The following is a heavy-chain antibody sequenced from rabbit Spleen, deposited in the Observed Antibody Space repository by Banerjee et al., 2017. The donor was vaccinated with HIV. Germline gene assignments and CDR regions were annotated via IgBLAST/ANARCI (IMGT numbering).Heavy chain of an antibody. CDR3: VRDQAGDADYGPYYLNL. CDR1: GVSFSDKDV. V-gene: IGHV1S47*01. J-gene: IGHJ4*01. D-gene: IGHD2-1*01. Sequence: QEQLVESGGGLVQPEGSLTLTCKASGVSFSDKDVMCWVRQAPGKGLEWIGYIEPIFDNTYYANWVNGRFTISRHNAQNTLYLQLSSLTAADTATYFCVRDQAGDADYGPYYLNLWGPGTLVTVS. CDR2: IEPIFDNT.